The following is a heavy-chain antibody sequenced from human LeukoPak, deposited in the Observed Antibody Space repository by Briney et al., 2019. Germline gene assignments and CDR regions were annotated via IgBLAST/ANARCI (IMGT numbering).Heavy chain of an antibody. CDR1: GFTFTSYA. Sequence: PGGSLRLSWAVSGFTFTSYAMHWVRQAPGKGLQWVAVISYDGSNKYYADSVKGRFTISRDNLDSTLYLQMNSLRPEDTAVHYCARGGANWDHSGNYCLVISNAFDIWGQGTMVTVSS. V-gene: IGHV3-30-3*01. CDR2: ISYDGSNK. CDR3: ARGGANWDHSGNYCLVISNAFDI. D-gene: IGHD1-26*01. J-gene: IGHJ3*02.